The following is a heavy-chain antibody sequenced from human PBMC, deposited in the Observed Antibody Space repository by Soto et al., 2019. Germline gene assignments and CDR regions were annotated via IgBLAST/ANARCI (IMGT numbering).Heavy chain of an antibody. CDR1: GFTFSSYS. CDR3: ASEYSSSSGWFDP. CDR2: ISSSSSYI. J-gene: IGHJ5*02. Sequence: GESLKISCAASGFTFSSYSMNWVRQAPGKGLEWVSSISSSSSYIYYADSVKGRFTISRDNAKNSLYLQMNSLRAEDTAVYYCASEYSSSSGWFDPWGQGTLVPV. D-gene: IGHD6-6*01. V-gene: IGHV3-21*01.